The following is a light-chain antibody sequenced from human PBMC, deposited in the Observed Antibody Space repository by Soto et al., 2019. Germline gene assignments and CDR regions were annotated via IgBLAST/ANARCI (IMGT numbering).Light chain of an antibody. CDR3: QNYNGAPWT. V-gene: IGKV1-27*01. Sequence: DNQMTQSPSSLSASVGDRVTITCRASQGISTYLVWYQQKPGTVPKLLIFAASTLHSGVPSRFSGSGSGTDFTLTISSLQPEDVATYYCQNYNGAPWTFGQGTKVEIK. CDR2: AAS. J-gene: IGKJ1*01. CDR1: QGISTY.